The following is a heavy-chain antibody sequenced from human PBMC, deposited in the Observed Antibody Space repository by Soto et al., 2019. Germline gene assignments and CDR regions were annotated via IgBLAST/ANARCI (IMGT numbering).Heavy chain of an antibody. V-gene: IGHV3-30-3*01. Sequence: QVQLVESGGGVVQPGRSLRLSCAASGFTFSSYAMHWVRQAPGKGLEWVAVISYDGSNKYYADSVKGRFTISRDNSKNTLYLQMNSLRDEDTAVYYCARGGFDLWGRGTLVTVSS. CDR2: ISYDGSNK. J-gene: IGHJ2*01. CDR3: ARGGFDL. CDR1: GFTFSSYA.